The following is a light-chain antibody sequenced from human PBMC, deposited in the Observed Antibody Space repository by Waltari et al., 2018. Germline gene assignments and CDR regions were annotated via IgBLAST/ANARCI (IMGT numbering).Light chain of an antibody. Sequence: IQMTQYLYSLSAPAGDSVTITCQASQAISNHLNWYQRKPGKAPELLIYDTTTLQTGVPSRFSGSGSRTDFTLTISSLQPEDIGTYYCQHDHNLPRTFGEGTKVEI. V-gene: IGKV1-33*01. CDR1: QAISNH. CDR2: DTT. J-gene: IGKJ4*02. CDR3: QHDHNLPRT.